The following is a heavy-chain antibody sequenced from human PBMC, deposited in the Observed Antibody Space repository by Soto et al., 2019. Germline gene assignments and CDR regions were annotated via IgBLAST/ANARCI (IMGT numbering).Heavy chain of an antibody. D-gene: IGHD2-15*01. CDR1: GGSISSYD. Sequence: SETLSLTCTVSGGSISSYDWSWIRQPPGKGLEWIGYIYYSGSTNYNPSLNSRVTISVYTSKNQFSLKLSSVTAADTAVYYCARQVQVVVEEDYYFDYWGQGTLVTVSS. CDR2: IYYSGST. V-gene: IGHV4-59*08. CDR3: ARQVQVVVEEDYYFDY. J-gene: IGHJ4*02.